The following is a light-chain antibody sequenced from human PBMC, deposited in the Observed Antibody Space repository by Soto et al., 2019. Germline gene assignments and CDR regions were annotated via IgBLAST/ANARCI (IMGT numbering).Light chain of an antibody. CDR3: CSYSSSTTYV. V-gene: IGLV2-14*03. Sequence: QSALTQPASVSGSLGQSITISCTGTSSDVGAYNFVSWYQHHPGKAPKLMIYDVSARPSGVSNRFSGSKSANTASLTISGLQAEDEADYFCCSYSSSTTYVFGTGTKLTVL. J-gene: IGLJ1*01. CDR2: DVS. CDR1: SSDVGAYNF.